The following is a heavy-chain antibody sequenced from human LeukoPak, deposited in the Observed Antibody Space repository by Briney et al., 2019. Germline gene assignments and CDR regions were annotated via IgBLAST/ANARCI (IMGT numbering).Heavy chain of an antibody. Sequence: GGSLRLSCVVSGSTFNRCWMNWVRQAPGKGLEWVAHINPDGRDTYYVDSVKGRFTISRDNAQNSMYLQMNSLRVEDTAVYYCTSWGDTTAEYFQRWGQGTLVTVSS. CDR1: GSTFNRCW. CDR3: TSWGDTTAEYFQR. J-gene: IGHJ1*01. CDR2: INPDGRDT. D-gene: IGHD2-21*02. V-gene: IGHV3-7*01.